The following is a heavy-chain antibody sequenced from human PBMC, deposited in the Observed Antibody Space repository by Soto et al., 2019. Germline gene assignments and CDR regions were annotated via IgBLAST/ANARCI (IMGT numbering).Heavy chain of an antibody. D-gene: IGHD3-10*01. J-gene: IGHJ5*02. CDR3: AKGGSMVRGVGKTHWFDP. V-gene: IGHV3-23*01. CDR2: ISGSGDRT. Sequence: EVQVLESGGGLVQPGGSLRLSCAASGFTFSSYAMSWVRQAPGKGLEWVSGISGSGDRTYYADSVKGRLTISRDSSKKTLYLQMNSLRVEDTAVYYCAKGGSMVRGVGKTHWFDPWGQGTLVIVSS. CDR1: GFTFSSYA.